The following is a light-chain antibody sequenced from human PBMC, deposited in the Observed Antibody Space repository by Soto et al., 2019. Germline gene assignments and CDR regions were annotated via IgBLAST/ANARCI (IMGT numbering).Light chain of an antibody. CDR1: RSISRY. CDR3: KQSYSSQWT. Sequence: DIQMTQSPSSLSASVGDRVNMTCRASRSISRYLSWYQQKPGKAPNLLIYAASSLQSGVPSRFSGAGSGTDFTLTIGNLYPEDFAIYYCKQSYSSQWTFGQGTKVEI. V-gene: IGKV1-39*01. CDR2: AAS. J-gene: IGKJ1*01.